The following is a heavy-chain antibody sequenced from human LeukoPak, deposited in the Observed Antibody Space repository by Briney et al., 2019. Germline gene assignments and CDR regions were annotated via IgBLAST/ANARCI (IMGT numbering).Heavy chain of an antibody. Sequence: PSQTLSLTCTVSGGSISSGSYYWTWVRQPAGEGLEWIGRFFTSGSTDYNPSLKSRVTISVDTSKNQVSLELNSVTAADTAVYYCARDRAYIHRGGFDYWGQETLVTVSS. D-gene: IGHD3-16*01. CDR2: FFTSGST. J-gene: IGHJ4*02. CDR1: GGSISSGSYY. V-gene: IGHV4-61*02. CDR3: ARDRAYIHRGGFDY.